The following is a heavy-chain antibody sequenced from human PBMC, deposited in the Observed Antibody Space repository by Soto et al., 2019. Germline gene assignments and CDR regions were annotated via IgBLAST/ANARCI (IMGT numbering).Heavy chain of an antibody. CDR2: ISYDGSNK. CDR3: AKDSLRPVNIVSLGMDV. Sequence: QVQLVESGGGVVQPGRSLRLSCAASGFTFSSYGMHWVRQAPGKGLEWVAVISYDGSNKYYADSVKGRFTISRDNSKNTLYLQMNSLRAEDTAVYYCAKDSLRPVNIVSLGMDVWGQGTTFTVSS. V-gene: IGHV3-30*18. CDR1: GFTFSSYG. J-gene: IGHJ6*02. D-gene: IGHD3-9*01.